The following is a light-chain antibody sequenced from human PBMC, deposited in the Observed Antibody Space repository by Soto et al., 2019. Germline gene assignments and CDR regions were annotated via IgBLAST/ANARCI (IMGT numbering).Light chain of an antibody. CDR3: QQYNNWPPRVT. CDR2: GAS. J-gene: IGKJ4*01. CDR1: QSVSSN. V-gene: IGKV3-15*01. Sequence: EIVMTQSPATLSVSPGERATLSFRASQSVSSNLAWYQQKPGQAPRLLIYGASTRATGIPARFSGSGSGTEFTLTISSLQSEDFAVYYCQQYNNWPPRVTFGGGTKVDNK.